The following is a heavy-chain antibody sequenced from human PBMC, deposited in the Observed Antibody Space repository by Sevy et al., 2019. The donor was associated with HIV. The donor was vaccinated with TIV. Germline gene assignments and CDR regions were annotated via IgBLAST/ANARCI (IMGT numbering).Heavy chain of an antibody. Sequence: SLTCAVYGGSFSGYYWSWIRQPPGKGLEWIGEINHSGSTNYNPSLKSRVTISVDTSKNQFSLKLSSVTAADTALYYCARHCSGTSCSHAFDIWGQGTMVTVSS. CDR1: GGSFSGYY. D-gene: IGHD2-2*01. V-gene: IGHV4-34*01. CDR3: ARHCSGTSCSHAFDI. J-gene: IGHJ3*02. CDR2: INHSGST.